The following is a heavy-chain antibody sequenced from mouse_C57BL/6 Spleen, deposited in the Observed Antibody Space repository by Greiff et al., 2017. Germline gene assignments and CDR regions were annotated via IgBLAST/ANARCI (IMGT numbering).Heavy chain of an antibody. V-gene: IGHV1-64*01. CDR1: GYTFTSYW. D-gene: IGHD2-5*01. J-gene: IGHJ3*01. CDR3: ARTCDWYSNWFAY. CDR2: IHPNSGST. Sequence: QVQLQQPGAELVKPGASVKLSCKASGYTFTSYWMHWVKQRPGQGLEWIGMIHPNSGSTNYNEKFKSKATLTVDKSSSTAYMQISSLTSEDSAVYDCARTCDWYSNWFAYWGQGTLVTVSA.